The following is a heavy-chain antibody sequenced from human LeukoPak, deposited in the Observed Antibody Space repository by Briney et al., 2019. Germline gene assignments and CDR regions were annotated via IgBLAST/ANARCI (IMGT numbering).Heavy chain of an antibody. CDR2: ITSSGSTI. V-gene: IGHV3-48*03. J-gene: IGHJ4*02. D-gene: IGHD4-11*01. Sequence: PGGSLRLSCAAPGFTFSSYEMNWIRQAPGKGLEWVSYITSSGSTIYYADSVKGRFTISRDNAKNSLYLQMNSLTAEDTAVYYCVREGPPQSSLYYFDYWGQGTLVTVSS. CDR1: GFTFSSYE. CDR3: VREGPPQSSLYYFDY.